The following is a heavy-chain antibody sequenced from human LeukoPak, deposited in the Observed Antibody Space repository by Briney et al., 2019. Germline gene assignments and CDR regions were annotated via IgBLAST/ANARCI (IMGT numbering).Heavy chain of an antibody. J-gene: IGHJ3*02. CDR3: ARAPVIFGSGTQDAFDI. CDR1: GFTFSSYV. D-gene: IGHD3-10*01. CDR2: ISTSSIYK. V-gene: IGHV3-21*01. Sequence: GGSLRLSCAASGFTFSSYVVNWVRQAPGKGLEWVASISTSSIYKYYGDPVKGRFTTSRDNSRNSVYLQMDSLRAEDTAVYYCARAPVIFGSGTQDAFDIWGQGTMVTVSS.